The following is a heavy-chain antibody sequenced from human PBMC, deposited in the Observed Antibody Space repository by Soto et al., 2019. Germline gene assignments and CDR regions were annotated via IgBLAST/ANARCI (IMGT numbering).Heavy chain of an antibody. CDR3: ARDGVGATTFFGYFDY. Sequence: QVQLVESGGGVVQPGRSLRLSCAASGFTFSGYGMHWVRQAPGKGLEWVAITRHDGSNTYYADSVRGRFTISRDNSKKTLYLQMDSLRAEDTAVYYCARDGVGATTFFGYFDYWAREPWSPSPQ. CDR1: GFTFSGYG. D-gene: IGHD1-26*01. V-gene: IGHV3-33*01. J-gene: IGHJ4*02. CDR2: TRHDGSNT.